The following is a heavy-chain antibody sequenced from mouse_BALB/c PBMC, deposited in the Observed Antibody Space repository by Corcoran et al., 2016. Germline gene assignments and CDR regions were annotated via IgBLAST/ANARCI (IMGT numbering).Heavy chain of an antibody. V-gene: IGHV9-1*02. CDR3: ARVYDGPFAY. Sequence: QIQLVQSGPELKKPGETVKISCKASGYTFTNYGMNWVKQAPGKGLKWMGWINTYTGEPTDDDDFKGRFAFSLETSASTAYLQINNLKNEDMATYFCARVYDGPFAYWGQGTLVTVSA. D-gene: IGHD2-3*01. CDR1: GYTFTNYG. CDR2: INTYTGEP. J-gene: IGHJ3*01.